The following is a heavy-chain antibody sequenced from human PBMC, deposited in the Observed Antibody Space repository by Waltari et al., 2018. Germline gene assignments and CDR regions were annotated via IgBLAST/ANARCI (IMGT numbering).Heavy chain of an antibody. CDR3: ARDYGSGTPCY. CDR1: GFTFSSYA. V-gene: IGHV3-30*01. CDR2: ISYDGSNK. D-gene: IGHD3-10*01. J-gene: IGHJ4*02. Sequence: QVQLVESGGGVVQPGRSLRLSCAASGFTFSSYAMHWVRQAPGKGLEWVAVISYDGSNKYYADSVKGRFTISRDNSKNTLYLQMNSLRAEDTAVYYCARDYGSGTPCYWGQGTLVTVSS.